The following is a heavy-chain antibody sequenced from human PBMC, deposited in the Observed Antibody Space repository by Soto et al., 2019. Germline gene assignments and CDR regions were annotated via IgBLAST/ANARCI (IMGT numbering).Heavy chain of an antibody. D-gene: IGHD2-15*01. CDR2: TYYRSKWYN. V-gene: IGHV6-1*01. J-gene: IGHJ4*02. CDR3: ARAVLRCSGGSCYSGDFDY. Sequence: SQTLSLTCAISGDSVSSNSAAWNWIRQSPSRGLEWLGRTYYRSKWYNDYAVSVKSRITINPDTSKNQFSLQLNSVTPEDTAVYYCARAVLRCSGGSCYSGDFDYWGLGTLVTVPQ. CDR1: GDSVSSNSAA.